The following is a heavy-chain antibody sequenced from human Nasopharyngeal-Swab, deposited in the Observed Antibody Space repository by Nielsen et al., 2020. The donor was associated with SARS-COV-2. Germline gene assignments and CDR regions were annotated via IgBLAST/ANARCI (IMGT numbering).Heavy chain of an antibody. CDR2: FDPEDGET. D-gene: IGHD3-3*01. Sequence: ASVKVSCKVSGYTLTELSMHWVRHAPGKGLEWMGGFDPEDGETIYAQKFKGRVTMNEDTSTETAYMELSSLRSEDTAVYYCATGTSSGRANWFDPWGQGTLVTVSS. CDR3: ATGTSSGRANWFDP. CDR1: GYTLTELS. V-gene: IGHV1-24*01. J-gene: IGHJ5*02.